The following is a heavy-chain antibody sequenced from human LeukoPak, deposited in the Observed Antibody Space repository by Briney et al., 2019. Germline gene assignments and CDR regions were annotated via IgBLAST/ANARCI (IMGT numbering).Heavy chain of an antibody. CDR3: AREGYYGSGSPPSLYFDY. D-gene: IGHD3-10*01. V-gene: IGHV3-30*03. CDR1: GFTFGSYG. CDR2: ISYDGSNK. J-gene: IGHJ4*02. Sequence: GGSLRLSCAASGFTFGSYGMHWVRQAPGKGLEWVAVISYDGSNKYYADSVKGRFTISRDNSRSTLYLQMNSLRPEDTAIYYCAREGYYGSGSPPSLYFDYWGQGTLVTVSS.